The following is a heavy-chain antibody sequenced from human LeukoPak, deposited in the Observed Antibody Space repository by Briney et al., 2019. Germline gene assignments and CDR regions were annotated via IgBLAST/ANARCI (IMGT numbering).Heavy chain of an antibody. CDR1: GFTFSSFW. J-gene: IGHJ3*02. CDR3: ARRFGEGAFDI. CDR2: IKKEGSEK. Sequence: GGSLRLSCAASGFTFSSFWMSWVRQAPGKGPEWVANIKKEGSEKYYVDSVKGRFTISRDNAKPSLYVQMNSLRAEDTAVYSCARRFGEGAFDIWGQGTMVTVSS. D-gene: IGHD3-10*01. V-gene: IGHV3-7*01.